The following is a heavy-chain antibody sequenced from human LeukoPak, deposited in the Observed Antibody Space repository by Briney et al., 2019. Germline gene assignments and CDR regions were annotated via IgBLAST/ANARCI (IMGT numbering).Heavy chain of an antibody. J-gene: IGHJ4*02. CDR3: ASAYYGSSAPYYFDY. CDR2: INHSGST. D-gene: IGHD3-22*01. CDR1: GGSFSGYY. V-gene: IGHV4-34*01. Sequence: RSQTLSLTCAVYGGSFSGYYWSWIRQPPGKGLEWIGEINHSGSTNYNPSLKSRVTISVDTSKNQFSLRLSSVTAADTAVYYCASAYYGSSAPYYFDYWGQGTLVTVSS.